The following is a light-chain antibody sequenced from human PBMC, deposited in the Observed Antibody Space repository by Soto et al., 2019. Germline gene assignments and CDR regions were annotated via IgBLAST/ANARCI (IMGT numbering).Light chain of an antibody. V-gene: IGKV1-12*01. CDR2: AAS. J-gene: IGKJ4*01. CDR1: QDISSY. CDR3: QQADSFPLT. Sequence: DIXMXQSPSSVSASVGDRVTITCRASQDISSYLAWYQHTPGKAPNLLIYAASILQSGVPSRFSGSGSGTDFTLTISNLQPEDFATYYCQQADSFPLTLGGGTKVEIK.